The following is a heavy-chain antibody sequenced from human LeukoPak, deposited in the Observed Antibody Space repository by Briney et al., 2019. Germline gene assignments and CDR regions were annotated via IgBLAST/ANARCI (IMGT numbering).Heavy chain of an antibody. J-gene: IGHJ5*02. D-gene: IGHD3-9*01. CDR1: GGSISSHY. V-gene: IGHV4-59*11. CDR2: IYYSGST. CDR3: ARVYYDIFTGPNWFDP. Sequence: PSETLSLTCTVSGGSISSHYWSWIRQPPGKGLEWIGYIYYSGSTNYNPSLKSRVTISVDTSKNQFSLKLSSVTAADTAVYYCARVYYDIFTGPNWFDPWGQGTLVNVCS.